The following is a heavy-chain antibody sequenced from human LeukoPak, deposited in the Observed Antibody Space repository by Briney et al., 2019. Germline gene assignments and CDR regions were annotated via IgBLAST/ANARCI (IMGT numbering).Heavy chain of an antibody. CDR2: IYWNDDK. J-gene: IGHJ5*02. Sequence: SGPTLVNPTQTLTLTCTFSGFSLSTSGVGVGWIRQPPGKALEWLALIYWNDDKRYSPSLKSRLTITKDTSKNQVVLTMTNMDPVDTATYYCAHFVSRPAAAPWINWFDPWGQGTLVTVSS. V-gene: IGHV2-5*01. D-gene: IGHD2-2*01. CDR3: AHFVSRPAAAPWINWFDP. CDR1: GFSLSTSGVG.